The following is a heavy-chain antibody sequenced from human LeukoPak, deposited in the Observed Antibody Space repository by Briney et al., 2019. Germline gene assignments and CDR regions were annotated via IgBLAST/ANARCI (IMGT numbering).Heavy chain of an antibody. Sequence: PGGSLRLSCAVSGLTFSSYAMSWVRQAPGKGLEWVSAISGSGGTTYYADSVKGRFTISRDNSKNTAHLQMNSLRDEDTAVYYCATHFGSSSHWGQGTLVTVSS. CDR3: ATHFGSSSH. CDR2: ISGSGGTT. V-gene: IGHV3-23*01. J-gene: IGHJ4*02. D-gene: IGHD6-6*01. CDR1: GLTFSSYA.